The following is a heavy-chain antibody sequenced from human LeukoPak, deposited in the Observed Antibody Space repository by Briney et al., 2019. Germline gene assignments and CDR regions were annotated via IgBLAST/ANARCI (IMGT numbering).Heavy chain of an antibody. Sequence: TSETLSLTCTVSGGSISSGGYSWSWIRQPPGKGLEWIGYLSYSGSADYNPSLKSRVTISVDTSKKQFSLKLSSVTAADTAVYFCARGGANYYNSGSYWGFDLWGRGTLVTVSS. V-gene: IGHV4-61*08. D-gene: IGHD3-10*01. CDR3: ARGGANYYNSGSYWGFDL. CDR2: LSYSGSA. CDR1: GGSISSGGYS. J-gene: IGHJ2*01.